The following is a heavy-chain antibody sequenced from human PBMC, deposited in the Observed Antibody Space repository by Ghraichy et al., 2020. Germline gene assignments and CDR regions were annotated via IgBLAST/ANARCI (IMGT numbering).Heavy chain of an antibody. Sequence: GESLRLSCAGSGFMFSTYWMSWVRQAPGKGLEWVANIKQDGSEQYYVDSVKGRFTISRDNAKNSLTLQMHNLRVEDTGVYYCARENVAVPGEGWGQGTLVTVSS. V-gene: IGHV3-7*01. J-gene: IGHJ1*01. CDR2: IKQDGSEQ. D-gene: IGHD6-19*01. CDR3: ARENVAVPGEG. CDR1: GFMFSTYW.